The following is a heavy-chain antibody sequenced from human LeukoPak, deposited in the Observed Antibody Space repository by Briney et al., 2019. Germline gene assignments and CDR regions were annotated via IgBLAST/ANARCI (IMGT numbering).Heavy chain of an antibody. D-gene: IGHD1-26*01. CDR2: IYYSGST. V-gene: IGHV4-61*08. CDR3: ARVRVGAMDY. CDR1: GGSISSGGYY. J-gene: IGHJ4*02. Sequence: SQTLSLTCTVSGGSISSGGYYWSWIRQHPGKGLEWIGYIYYSGSTNYNPSLKSRVTISVDTSKNQFSLKLSSVTAADTAVYYCARVRVGAMDYWGQGTLVTVSS.